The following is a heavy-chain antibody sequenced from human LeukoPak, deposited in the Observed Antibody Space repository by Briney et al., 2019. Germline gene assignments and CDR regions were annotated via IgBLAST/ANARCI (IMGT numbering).Heavy chain of an antibody. CDR1: GFTFSTFW. Sequence: PGGSLRLSCAASGFTFSTFWMHWVRQAPGKGLVWVSRITSDGSVTSYADSVKGRFTISRDNAKNTVYPQMNSLRAEDTAVYYCASFACSSGTCYDYFDHWGQGNLVTVSS. J-gene: IGHJ4*02. CDR3: ASFACSSGTCYDYFDH. CDR2: ITSDGSVT. V-gene: IGHV3-74*01. D-gene: IGHD2-15*01.